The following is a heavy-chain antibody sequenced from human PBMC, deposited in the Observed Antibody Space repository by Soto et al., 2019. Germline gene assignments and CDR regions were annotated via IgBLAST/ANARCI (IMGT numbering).Heavy chain of an antibody. D-gene: IGHD3-22*01. Sequence: ASVKVSCKASGYSFTSYYIHWVRQAPGQGLEWMGRINPNGGITNYAQKFQARVTITRDTSTFTVYMDLSRLRSEDTAVYYCARGQGRRCYDSSFYYYYGLDVWGQGTTVTVSS. CDR2: INPNGGIT. CDR3: ARGQGRRCYDSSFYYYYGLDV. CDR1: GYSFTSYY. J-gene: IGHJ6*02. V-gene: IGHV1-46*01.